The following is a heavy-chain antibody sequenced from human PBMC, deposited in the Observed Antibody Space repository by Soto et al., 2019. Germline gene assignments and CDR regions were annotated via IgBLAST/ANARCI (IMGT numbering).Heavy chain of an antibody. D-gene: IGHD6-19*01. CDR1: GFTFSSYG. CDR3: ATGRSDSGWYEEHF. CDR2: ISYDGSNK. Sequence: PGGSLRLSCAASGFTFSSYGMHWVRQAPGKGLEWVAVISYDGSNKYYADSVKGRFTISRDNSKNTLYLQMNSLRAEDTAVYYCATGRSDSGWYEEHFWGRGTLVTVSS. J-gene: IGHJ4*02. V-gene: IGHV3-30*03.